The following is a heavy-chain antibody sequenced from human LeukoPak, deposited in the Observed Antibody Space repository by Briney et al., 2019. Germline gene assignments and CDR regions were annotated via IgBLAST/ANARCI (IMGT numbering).Heavy chain of an antibody. D-gene: IGHD3-22*01. Sequence: PGRSLRLSCAASGFTFSSYGMHWVRQAPGKGLEWVAVISYDGSNKYYADSVKGRFTISRDNSKNTLYLQMNSLRAEDTAVYYCAKEAYYYDSSGHFDYWGQGTLVTVPS. CDR2: ISYDGSNK. CDR1: GFTFSSYG. J-gene: IGHJ4*02. V-gene: IGHV3-30*18. CDR3: AKEAYYYDSSGHFDY.